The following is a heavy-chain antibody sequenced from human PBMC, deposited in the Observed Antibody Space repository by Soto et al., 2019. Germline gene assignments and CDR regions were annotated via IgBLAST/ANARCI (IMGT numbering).Heavy chain of an antibody. V-gene: IGHV4-59*01. J-gene: IGHJ5*02. Sequence: TLSLTCFVSGLSTTSYHWSWLRQFPGKGLACIAYKSYTGTTNYNPSLQSRVTISMDTSKNQLSLKLTSVTAADTAVYYCARDMHDGFTQYFDTWGPG. CDR3: ARDMHDGFTQYFDT. D-gene: IGHD3-16*01. CDR2: KSYTGTT. CDR1: GLSTTSYH.